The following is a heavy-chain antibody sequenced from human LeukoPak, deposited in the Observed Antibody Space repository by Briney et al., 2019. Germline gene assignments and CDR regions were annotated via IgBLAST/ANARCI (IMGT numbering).Heavy chain of an antibody. CDR1: GGSIRNYY. CDR2: IYYSGSI. J-gene: IGHJ4*02. CDR3: ARHVAGIDY. D-gene: IGHD6-13*01. V-gene: IGHV4-59*01. Sequence: SETLSLTCTVSGGSIRNYYWSWIRQPPGKGLEWIGYIYYSGSINYNPSLKSRVTISVDTSKNQFSLKLSSVTAADTAVYYCARHVAGIDYWGQGTLVTVSS.